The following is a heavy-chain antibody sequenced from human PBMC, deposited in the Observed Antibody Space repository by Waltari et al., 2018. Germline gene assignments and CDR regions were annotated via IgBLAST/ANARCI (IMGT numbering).Heavy chain of an antibody. J-gene: IGHJ3*02. CDR2: ISNSNSFI. V-gene: IGHV3-21*01. D-gene: IGHD6-13*01. CDR1: GFTFSSYI. Sequence: EVHLVESGGGLVKPGGSLRLSCAASGFTFSSYIFNWVRQAPGKGLEWVSSISNSNSFIYYADSLKGRFTISRDNAKNSLYLQMNSLRAEDTAVYYCARVGIAAAGDAFDIWGQGTMVTVSS. CDR3: ARVGIAAAGDAFDI.